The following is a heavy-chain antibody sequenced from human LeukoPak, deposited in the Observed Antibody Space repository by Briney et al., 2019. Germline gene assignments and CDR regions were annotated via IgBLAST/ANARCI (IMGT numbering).Heavy chain of an antibody. V-gene: IGHV4-34*01. CDR3: ARVGPYCSSTSCYRPSRAFDI. J-gene: IGHJ3*02. Sequence: SETLSLTCAVYGGSFSGYYWSWIRQPPGKGLEWIGEINHSGSTNYNPSLKSRVTISVDTSKNQFSLKLSSVTAADTAVYYCARVGPYCSSTSCYRPSRAFDIWGQGTMVTVSS. CDR1: GGSFSGYY. D-gene: IGHD2-2*01. CDR2: INHSGST.